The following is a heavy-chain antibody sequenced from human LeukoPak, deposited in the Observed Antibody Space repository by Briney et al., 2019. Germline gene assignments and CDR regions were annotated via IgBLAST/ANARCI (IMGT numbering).Heavy chain of an antibody. CDR1: GFTFSSYS. J-gene: IGHJ4*02. V-gene: IGHV3-48*04. Sequence: GGSLRLSCAAPGFTFSSYSMNWVRQAPGKGLEWVSYISSSSSTIYYADSVKGRFTISRDNAKNSLYLQMNSLRAEDTAVYYCAREPARGGNYEFDYWGQGTLVTVSS. CDR3: AREPARGGNYEFDY. CDR2: ISSSSSTI. D-gene: IGHD3-22*01.